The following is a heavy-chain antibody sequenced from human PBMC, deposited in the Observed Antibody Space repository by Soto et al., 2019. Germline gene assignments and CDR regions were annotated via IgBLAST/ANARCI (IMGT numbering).Heavy chain of an antibody. Sequence: TSETLSLTCTVSGGSISSGDYYWSWIRQPPGKGLEWIGYIYYSGSTYYNPSLKSRVTISVDTSKNQFSLKLSSVTAADTAVYYCARDLAYYYDSSGSTRWFDPWGQGALVTVSS. J-gene: IGHJ5*02. CDR3: ARDLAYYYDSSGSTRWFDP. CDR1: GGSISSGDYY. CDR2: IYYSGST. V-gene: IGHV4-30-4*01. D-gene: IGHD3-22*01.